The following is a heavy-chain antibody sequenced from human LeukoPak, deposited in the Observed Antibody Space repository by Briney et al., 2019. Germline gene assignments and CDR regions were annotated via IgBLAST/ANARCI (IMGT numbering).Heavy chain of an antibody. CDR2: IYYSGST. CDR1: GGSISSYY. Sequence: PSETLSLTCTVSGGSISSYYWSWIRQPPGKGLEWIGYIYYSGSTNYNPSLKSRVTISVDTSKNQFSLKLSSVTAADTAVYSCARMTMVRGVIQFDYWGQGTLATVSS. V-gene: IGHV4-59*01. J-gene: IGHJ4*02. D-gene: IGHD3-10*01. CDR3: ARMTMVRGVIQFDY.